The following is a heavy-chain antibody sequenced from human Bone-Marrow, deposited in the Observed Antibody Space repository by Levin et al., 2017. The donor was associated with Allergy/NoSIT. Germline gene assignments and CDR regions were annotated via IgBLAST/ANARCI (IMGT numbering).Heavy chain of an antibody. V-gene: IGHV3-30-3*01. D-gene: IGHD1-26*01. Sequence: GESLKISCAASGFIFSSYAMHWVRQAPGKGLEWVGVISHDGSIKSYADPVKGRFSFSKDDSKNTMYLQMNSLRAEDTAIYYCARDPVSVSPDYVDYWGQGTLVTVSS. J-gene: IGHJ4*02. CDR1: GFIFSSYA. CDR3: ARDPVSVSPDYVDY. CDR2: ISHDGSIK.